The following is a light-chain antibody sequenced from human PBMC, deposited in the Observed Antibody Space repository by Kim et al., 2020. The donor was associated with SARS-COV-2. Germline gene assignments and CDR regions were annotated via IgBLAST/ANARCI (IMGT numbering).Light chain of an antibody. CDR2: HNT. V-gene: IGLV3-21*04. J-gene: IGLJ1*01. CDR1: NIGTKA. Sequence: SYELTQPPSVSVAPGKTATIDCGGDNIGTKAVQWYQQRAGQAPILVISHNTDRPSGIPERFSGSNFGNAATLTIRRVEAGDEADYFCLVWDTPSSHYVFGPGTRVTVL. CDR3: LVWDTPSSHYV.